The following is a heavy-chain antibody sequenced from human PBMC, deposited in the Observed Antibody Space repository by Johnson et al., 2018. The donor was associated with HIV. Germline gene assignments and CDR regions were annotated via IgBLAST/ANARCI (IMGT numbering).Heavy chain of an antibody. CDR2: FGWNSGNL. V-gene: IGHV3-9*01. Sequence: VQLVESGGGLVQPGRSLSLSCAASGFNFDDYAMHWFRQAPGKGLEWVPGFGWNSGNLGYGDSVRGRFTISRDNAKNSLYLQMSSLRAEDTALYYCAREAGSSLSFDIWGQGTMVTVSS. J-gene: IGHJ3*02. CDR1: GFNFDDYA. CDR3: AREAGSSLSFDI. D-gene: IGHD6-13*01.